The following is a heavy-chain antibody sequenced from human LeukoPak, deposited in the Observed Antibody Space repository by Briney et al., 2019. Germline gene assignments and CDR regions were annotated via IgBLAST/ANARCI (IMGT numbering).Heavy chain of an antibody. D-gene: IGHD3-22*01. J-gene: IGHJ3*02. CDR2: IYYSGST. CDR3: AREGPYYYDSSGRDAFDI. V-gene: IGHV4-59*01. CDR1: GGSISSYY. Sequence: PSETLSLTCTVSGGSISSYYWGWIRQPPGKGLEWIGYIYYSGSTNYNPSLKSRVTISVDTSKNQFSLKLSSVTAADTAVYYCAREGPYYYDSSGRDAFDIWGQGTMVTVSS.